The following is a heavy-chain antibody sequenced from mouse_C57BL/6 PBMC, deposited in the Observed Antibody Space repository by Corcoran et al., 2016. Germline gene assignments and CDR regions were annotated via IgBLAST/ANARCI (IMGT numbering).Heavy chain of an antibody. CDR3: ARYDGSHWYFDV. CDR1: GYTFTTYG. V-gene: IGHV9-3*01. J-gene: IGHJ1*03. CDR2: INTYSGVP. Sequence: QIQLVQSGPELKKPGETVKISCKASGYTFTTYGMSWVKQAPGKGLKWMGWINTYSGVPTYADDFKGRFASSLETSASTAYLQINNLKNEDTATYFCARYDGSHWYFDVWGTGTTVTVSS. D-gene: IGHD2-3*01.